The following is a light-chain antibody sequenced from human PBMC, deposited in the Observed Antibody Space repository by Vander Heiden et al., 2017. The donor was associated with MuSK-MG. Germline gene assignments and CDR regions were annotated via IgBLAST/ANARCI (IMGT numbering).Light chain of an antibody. CDR1: QSISGY. V-gene: IGKV1-39*01. CDR2: AAS. J-gene: IGKJ3*01. CDR3: QQSDAIPIT. Sequence: DIQMTQSPSSLSASVGDRVTIACRASQSISGYLSWYQQKPGKAPKLLIYAASDLQSGVSSRFSGSGSGTDFTLTISGLEPEDFTIYYCQQSDAIPITFGHGTIVDIK.